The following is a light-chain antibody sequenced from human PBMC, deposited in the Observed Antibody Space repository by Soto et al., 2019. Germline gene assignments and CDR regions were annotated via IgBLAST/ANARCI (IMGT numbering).Light chain of an antibody. J-gene: IGKJ1*01. CDR3: MQGTHWPWT. CDR2: KVS. V-gene: IGKV2-30*01. CDR1: QSLVYRDGSTY. Sequence: DVVMTQSPLSLPVTLGQPASISCRSSQSLVYRDGSTYLNWFQQRPGQSPRRLIYKVSNRDSGVPDRFSGRGSGTDFTLKISRVEAEDVGVYYCMQGTHWPWTFGQGTKVEIK.